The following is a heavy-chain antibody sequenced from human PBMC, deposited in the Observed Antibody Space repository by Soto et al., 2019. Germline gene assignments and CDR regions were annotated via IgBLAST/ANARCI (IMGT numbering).Heavy chain of an antibody. D-gene: IGHD3-22*01. V-gene: IGHV1-18*01. CDR1: GYTFTSYV. CDR2: ISPYDDYT. CDR3: GRGGYYDSSGYYVFDY. Sequence: SVKVSCKASGYTFTSYVVNWVRQAPGEGLEWMGWISPYDDYTNYAQKFQGRVSMTTDTSTKTAYMELRSLRSDDTAVYYCGRGGYYDSSGYYVFDYWG. J-gene: IGHJ4*01.